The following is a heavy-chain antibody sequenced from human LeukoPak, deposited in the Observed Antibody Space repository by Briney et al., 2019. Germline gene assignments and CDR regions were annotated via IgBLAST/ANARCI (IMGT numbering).Heavy chain of an antibody. Sequence: PGGSLRLSCAASGFTVSSNYMSWVRQAPGKGLEWVANIKQDGSEKYYVDSVKGRFTISRDNAKNSLYLQMNSLRAEDTAVYYCARDIRYFDWLRFDPWGQGTLVTVSS. V-gene: IGHV3-7*01. D-gene: IGHD3-9*01. J-gene: IGHJ5*02. CDR3: ARDIRYFDWLRFDP. CDR2: IKQDGSEK. CDR1: GFTVSSNY.